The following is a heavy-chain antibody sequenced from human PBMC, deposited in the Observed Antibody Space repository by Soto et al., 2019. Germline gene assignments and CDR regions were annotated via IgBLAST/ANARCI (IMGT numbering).Heavy chain of an antibody. CDR1: GGSISSSNR. D-gene: IGHD2-15*01. CDR3: ARVRYCSGGSCYWFDP. Sequence: QVQLQESGPGLVKLSGTLCLTCAVSGGSISSSNRWSWVRQPPGKGLVWIGEIYHSGSTNYNPSLKSRVTISVDKSKNQFSLKLSSVTAADTAVYYCARVRYCSGGSCYWFDPWGQGTLVTVSS. CDR2: IYHSGST. V-gene: IGHV4-4*02. J-gene: IGHJ5*02.